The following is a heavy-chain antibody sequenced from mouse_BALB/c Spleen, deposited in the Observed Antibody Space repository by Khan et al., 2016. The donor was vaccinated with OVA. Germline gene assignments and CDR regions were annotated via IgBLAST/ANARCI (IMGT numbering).Heavy chain of an antibody. D-gene: IGHD2-14*01. J-gene: IGHJ4*01. CDR1: GYAITSDYA. V-gene: IGHV3-2*02. Sequence: EVQLQVSGPGLVKPSQSLSLTCTVTGYAITSDYAWNWIRQFPGNKLEWMGYISSTGSTSYNPSLKSRISITRDTSKNQFFLQFKSVTTEDTATYYCARSLYYSYGYALDCGGRGTTVTVSS. CDR3: ARSLYYSYGYALDC. CDR2: ISSTGST.